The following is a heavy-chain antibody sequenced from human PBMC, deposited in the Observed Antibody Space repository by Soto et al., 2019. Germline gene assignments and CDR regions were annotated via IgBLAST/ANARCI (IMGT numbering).Heavy chain of an antibody. V-gene: IGHV4-30-4*01. Sequence: PSETLSLTCTVSGASISSGDYLWSWIRQSPGKGREWIGYVSHDGTTYYNPSLESRVPISVDASKHPLSLTVTSVTAADTAVYSCARDPCCGGGLYGIDVWGQGTTVAVSS. CDR1: GASISSGDYL. CDR3: ARDPCCGGGLYGIDV. D-gene: IGHD2-21*01. J-gene: IGHJ6*02. CDR2: VSHDGTT.